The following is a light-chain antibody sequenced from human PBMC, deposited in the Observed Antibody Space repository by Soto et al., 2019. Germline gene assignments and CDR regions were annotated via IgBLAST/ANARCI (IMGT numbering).Light chain of an antibody. CDR2: GAS. Sequence: EIVLTQSPGTLSLSPGERATLSCRASQSFSSSYLAWYQQKPGQAPRLLIYGASSRATGIPDRFSGSGSGTDFTLTISRLEPEDFALYYCQQHINWPLTFGGGTKVEIK. CDR1: QSFSSSY. J-gene: IGKJ4*01. CDR3: QQHINWPLT. V-gene: IGKV3D-20*02.